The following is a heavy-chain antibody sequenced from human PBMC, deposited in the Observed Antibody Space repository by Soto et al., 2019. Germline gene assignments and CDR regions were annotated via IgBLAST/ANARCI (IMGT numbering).Heavy chain of an antibody. Sequence: SETLSLTCTVSGGSISSSSYYWGWIRQPPGKGLEWIGSIYYSGSTYYNPSLKSRVTISVDTSKNQFSLKLSSVTAADTAVYYCASPSDSSGYYFDYWGQGTLVTVSS. CDR3: ASPSDSSGYYFDY. J-gene: IGHJ4*02. V-gene: IGHV4-39*01. CDR1: GGSISSSSYY. CDR2: IYYSGST. D-gene: IGHD3-22*01.